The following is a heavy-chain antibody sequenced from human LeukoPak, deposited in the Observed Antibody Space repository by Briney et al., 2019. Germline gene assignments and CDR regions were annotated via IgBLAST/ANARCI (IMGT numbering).Heavy chain of an antibody. V-gene: IGHV4-34*01. CDR3: ARGGPRGYSYGYRFRFDY. J-gene: IGHJ4*02. CDR2: INHSGST. D-gene: IGHD5-18*01. CDR1: GGSFSGYY. Sequence: PSETLSHTCAVYGGSFSGYYWSWIRQPPGKGLEWIGEINHSGSTNYNPSLKSRVTISVDTSKNQFSLKLSSVTAADTAVYYCARGGPRGYSYGYRFRFDYWGQGTLVTVSS.